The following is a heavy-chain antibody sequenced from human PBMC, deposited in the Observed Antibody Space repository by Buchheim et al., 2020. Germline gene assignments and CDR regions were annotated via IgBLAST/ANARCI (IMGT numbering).Heavy chain of an antibody. V-gene: IGHV3-48*04. CDR3: ARVIFRDSGWPL. Sequence: EVQLLESGGGLVQPGGSLRLSCAASGFTFSSYAMSWVRQAPGKGLEWISYISSIGNTIYYADSVRGRFTISRDNAENSLYLQMNSLRAEDTAVYYCARVIFRDSGWPLWGQGTL. CDR2: ISSIGNTI. D-gene: IGHD6-19*01. CDR1: GFTFSSYA. J-gene: IGHJ4*02.